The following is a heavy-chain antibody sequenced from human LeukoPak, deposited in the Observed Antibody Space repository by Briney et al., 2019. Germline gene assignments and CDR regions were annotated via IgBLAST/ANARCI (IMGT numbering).Heavy chain of an antibody. CDR2: IKQDGSEK. V-gene: IGHV3-7*03. CDR1: GFTFSDYY. J-gene: IGHJ6*03. Sequence: GGSLRLSCAASGFTFSDYYMSWVRQAPGKGLEWVANIKQDGSEKYYVDSVKGRFTISRDNAKNSLYLQMNSLRAEDTALYYCAKDRYSSSLFDHYYYYMDVWGKGTTVTISS. D-gene: IGHD6-13*01. CDR3: AKDRYSSSLFDHYYYYMDV.